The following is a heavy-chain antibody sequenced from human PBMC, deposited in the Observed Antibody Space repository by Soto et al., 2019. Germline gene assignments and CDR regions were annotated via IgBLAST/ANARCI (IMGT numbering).Heavy chain of an antibody. J-gene: IGHJ5*02. CDR1: GGSFSIYY. CDR3: ARGNWFDR. V-gene: IGHV4-34*01. Sequence: QVQLQQWGAGLLKPSETLSLTCAVYGGSFSIYYWNWIRQPPGKGLEWIGEINHSGNTSYNPSLKSRVPISIDTSNNQFFLNLTSVTAADTAVYYCARGNWFDRWGQGTQVTVSS. CDR2: INHSGNT.